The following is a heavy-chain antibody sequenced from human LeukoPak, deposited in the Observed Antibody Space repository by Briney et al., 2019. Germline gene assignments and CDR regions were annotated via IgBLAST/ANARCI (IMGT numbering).Heavy chain of an antibody. J-gene: IGHJ4*02. Sequence: SVKVSCKASGGTFSSYAISWVRQAPGQGLEWMGRIIPILGIANYAQKFQGRVTITADKSTSTAYMELSSLRSEDTAVYYCARGAMIVTSYFDYWGQGTLVTVSS. CDR2: IIPILGIA. CDR1: GGTFSSYA. V-gene: IGHV1-69*04. D-gene: IGHD3-22*01. CDR3: ARGAMIVTSYFDY.